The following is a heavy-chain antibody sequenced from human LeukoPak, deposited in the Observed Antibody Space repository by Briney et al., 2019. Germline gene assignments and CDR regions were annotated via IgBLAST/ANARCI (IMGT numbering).Heavy chain of an antibody. CDR1: GYTFTGYY. CDR2: INPNSGVT. V-gene: IGHV1-2*06. J-gene: IGHJ3*02. Sequence: ASVKVSCKASGYTFTGYYMHWVRQAPGQGLEWMGRINPNSGVTNYAQRFQGRVTMTRDTSISTAYMELSSLRSDDTAVYYCARVYYDSSGYFVDAFDIWAKGQWSPSLQ. CDR3: ARVYYDSSGYFVDAFDI. D-gene: IGHD3-22*01.